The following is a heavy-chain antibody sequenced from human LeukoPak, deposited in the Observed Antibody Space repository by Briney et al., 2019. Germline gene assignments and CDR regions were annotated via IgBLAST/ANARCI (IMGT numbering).Heavy chain of an antibody. CDR3: AREGWELLPYYYYYMDV. Sequence: PGGSLRLSCAASGFTFSSYWMRWVRQAPGKGLVWVSRINSDGSSTSYADSVKGRFTISRDNAKNTLYLQMNSLRAEDTAVYYCAREGWELLPYYYYYMDVWGKGTTVTVSS. V-gene: IGHV3-74*01. CDR2: INSDGSST. CDR1: GFTFSSYW. D-gene: IGHD1-26*01. J-gene: IGHJ6*03.